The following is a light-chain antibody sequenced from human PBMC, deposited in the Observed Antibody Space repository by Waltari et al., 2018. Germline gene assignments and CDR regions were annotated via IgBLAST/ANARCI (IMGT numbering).Light chain of an antibody. Sequence: DSRLTQSPSTLSASVGVRVTITCRASQSLDTWLAWYQQKPGKAPNLLIDKVSSLYTGVPSRFSGSGSGTEFTLTISSLQPDDVASYYCQQYNSYPWTFGQGTKVQI. V-gene: IGKV1-5*03. CDR1: QSLDTW. CDR2: KVS. J-gene: IGKJ1*01. CDR3: QQYNSYPWT.